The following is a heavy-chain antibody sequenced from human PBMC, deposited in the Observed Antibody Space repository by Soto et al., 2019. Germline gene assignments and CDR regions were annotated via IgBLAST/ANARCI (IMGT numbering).Heavy chain of an antibody. CDR3: ARDPPTVTTPLDY. D-gene: IGHD4-4*01. V-gene: IGHV3-21*01. CDR1: GFTFSSYS. J-gene: IGHJ4*02. Sequence: GGSLRLSCAASGFTFSSYSINWVRQAPGKGLEWVPSISSSSSYIYYADSVKGRFTISRDNAKNSLYLQMNSLRAEDTAVYYCARDPPTVTTPLDYWGQGTLVTVSS. CDR2: ISSSSSYI.